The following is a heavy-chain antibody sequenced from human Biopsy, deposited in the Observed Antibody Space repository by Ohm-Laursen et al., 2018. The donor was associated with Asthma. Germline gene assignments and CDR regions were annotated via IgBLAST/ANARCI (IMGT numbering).Heavy chain of an antibody. D-gene: IGHD6-19*01. V-gene: IGHV3-30-3*01. CDR2: ISYDGSSI. CDR1: GFSFSDYY. J-gene: IGHJ4*02. Sequence: SLRLSCSASGFSFSDYYMTWIRQAPGKGLEWVAVISYDGSSIYYADSVKGRFTISRDNSKNTLSLQMNSLTAEDTAVYYCAREGVAGTHIEDWGQGTLVTVSS. CDR3: AREGVAGTHIED.